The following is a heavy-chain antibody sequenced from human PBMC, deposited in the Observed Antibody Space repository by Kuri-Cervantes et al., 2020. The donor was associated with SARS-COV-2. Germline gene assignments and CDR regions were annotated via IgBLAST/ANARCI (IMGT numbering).Heavy chain of an antibody. CDR1: GGSISSHY. CDR2: IYYSGST. V-gene: IGHV4-59*08. CDR3: ARRGSSTRGYY. J-gene: IGHJ4*02. D-gene: IGHD3-16*01. Sequence: SETLSLTCTVSGGSISSHYWSWIRQPPGKGLEWIGYIYYSGSTNYNPSPKSRVTISVDTSKNQFSLKLSSVTAADTAVYYCARRGSSTRGYYWGQGTLVTVSS.